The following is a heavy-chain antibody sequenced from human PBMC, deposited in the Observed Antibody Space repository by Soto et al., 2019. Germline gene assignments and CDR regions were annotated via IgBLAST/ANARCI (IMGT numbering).Heavy chain of an antibody. V-gene: IGHV4-59*01. D-gene: IGHD3-10*01. CDR3: ARGELWFGEVNWFDP. CDR2: IYYSGST. J-gene: IGHJ5*02. Sequence: QVQLQESGPGLVKPSETLSLTCTVSGGSISSYYWSWIRQPPGKGLEWIGYIYYSGSTNYNPSLKSRVTISVDTSKNQFSLKLSSVTAADTAVYYCARGELWFGEVNWFDPWGQGTLVTVSS. CDR1: GGSISSYY.